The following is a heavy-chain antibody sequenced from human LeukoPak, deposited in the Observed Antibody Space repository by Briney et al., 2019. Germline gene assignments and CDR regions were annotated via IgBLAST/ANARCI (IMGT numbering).Heavy chain of an antibody. CDR2: IYYSGST. CDR1: GGSISSSSYY. D-gene: IGHD3-22*01. V-gene: IGHV4-39*01. CDR3: ARTPPSYYYDSSGYPFDY. Sequence: SETLSLTCTVSGGSISSSSYYWGWIRQPPGKGLGWIGSIYYSGSTYYNPSLKSRVTISVDTSKNQFSLKLSSVTAADTAVYYCARTPPSYYYDSSGYPFDYWGQGTLVTVPS. J-gene: IGHJ4*02.